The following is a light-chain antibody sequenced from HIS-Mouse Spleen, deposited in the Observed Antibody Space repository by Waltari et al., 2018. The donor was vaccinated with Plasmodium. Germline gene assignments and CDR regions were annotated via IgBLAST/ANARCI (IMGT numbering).Light chain of an antibody. Sequence: AIRMTQSPSSFSASTGDRVTITCRASQGISSYLAWYQQKPGKAPKLLIYAASTLQSGVPSRFSGIGSGTDFTLTISCLQSEDFATYSCQQYYSYPYTFGQGTKLEIK. CDR3: QQYYSYPYT. V-gene: IGKV1-8*01. J-gene: IGKJ2*01. CDR2: AAS. CDR1: QGISSY.